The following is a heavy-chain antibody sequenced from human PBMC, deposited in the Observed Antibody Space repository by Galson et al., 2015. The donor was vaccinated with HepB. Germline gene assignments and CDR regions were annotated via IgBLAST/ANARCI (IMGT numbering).Heavy chain of an antibody. V-gene: IGHV1-69*13. CDR1: GGTFGSYA. CDR3: AREVAYDSSGYYLDY. J-gene: IGHJ4*02. D-gene: IGHD3-22*01. CDR2: IIPIFGTA. Sequence: SVKVSCKASGGTFGSYAISWVRQAPGQGLEWMGGIIPIFGTANYAQKFQGRVTITADESTSTAYMELSSLRSEDTAVYYCAREVAYDSSGYYLDYWGQGTLVTVSS.